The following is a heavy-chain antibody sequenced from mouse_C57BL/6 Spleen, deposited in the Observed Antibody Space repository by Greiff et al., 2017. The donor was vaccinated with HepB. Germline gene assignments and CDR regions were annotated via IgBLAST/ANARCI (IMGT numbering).Heavy chain of an antibody. J-gene: IGHJ4*01. CDR3: ARGVNYYAMDY. CDR2: IDTSDSYT. Sequence: QVQLQQPGAELVMPGASVKLSCKASGYTFTSYWMHWVKQRPGQGLEWIGEIDTSDSYTNYNQKFKGKSTLTVDKSSSTAYMQLSSLTSEDSAVYYGARGVNYYAMDYWGQGTSVTVSS. CDR1: GYTFTSYW. V-gene: IGHV1-69*01. D-gene: IGHD2-2*01.